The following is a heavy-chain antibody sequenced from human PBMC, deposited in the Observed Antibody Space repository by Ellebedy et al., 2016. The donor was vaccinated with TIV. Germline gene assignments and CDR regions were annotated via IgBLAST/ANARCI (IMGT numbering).Heavy chain of an antibody. D-gene: IGHD3-22*01. CDR1: GFAFSSYA. CDR2: IDKSGDSA. J-gene: IGHJ4*02. Sequence: PGGSLRLSCAASGFAFSSYAMNWVRQAPGKGLEWISGIDKSGDSAYYADSVKGRFTISRDSSKNTLYLQMNNLRAEDTAVFYCAKLQPYYYDSRGYPAVYFDHWGQGALVNVSS. V-gene: IGHV3-23*05. CDR3: AKLQPYYYDSRGYPAVYFDH.